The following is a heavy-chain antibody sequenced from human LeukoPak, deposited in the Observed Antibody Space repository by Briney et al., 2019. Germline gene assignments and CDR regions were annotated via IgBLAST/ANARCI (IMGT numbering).Heavy chain of an antibody. J-gene: IGHJ4*02. V-gene: IGHV3-21*01. Sequence: GGSLRLSCAASGFTFSSYSMNWVRQAPGKGLEWVASISSRSSYIYYADSVKGRFTISRDNAKNSLYLQMNSLRAEDTAVYYCARGSSTHGDYYFDYWGQGTLVTVSS. CDR2: ISSRSSYI. CDR1: GFTFSSYS. D-gene: IGHD2-2*01. CDR3: ARGSSTHGDYYFDY.